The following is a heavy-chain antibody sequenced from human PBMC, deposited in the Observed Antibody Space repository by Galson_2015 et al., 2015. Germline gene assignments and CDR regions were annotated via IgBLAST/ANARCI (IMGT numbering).Heavy chain of an antibody. CDR3: ARSVIIG. CDR2: INQDGSQK. V-gene: IGHV3-7*01. CDR1: GFTLSNYW. J-gene: IGHJ4*02. Sequence: SLRLSCAASGFTLSNYWMTWVRQAPGKGLEWVANINQDGSQKYYVDSVKGRFTISRDTAKNSLYLQMSSLRAEGTAVYYCARSVIIGGGQGTLVTVSS.